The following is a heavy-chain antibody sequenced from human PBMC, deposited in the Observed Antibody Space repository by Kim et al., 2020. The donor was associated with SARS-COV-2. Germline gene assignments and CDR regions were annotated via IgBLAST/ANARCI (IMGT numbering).Heavy chain of an antibody. V-gene: IGHV3-15*01. Sequence: GGSLRLSCAASGFTFRNAWMSWVRQAPGQGLEWVGRIKSKISGGTTDYAAPVKGRFTISRDDSKNTLYLQMSSLKTEDTAVYYCTTGQSGGGYYYSYGMDVWGQGTTVTVAS. D-gene: IGHD1-26*01. CDR1: GFTFRNAW. J-gene: IGHJ6*02. CDR2: IKSKISGGTT. CDR3: TTGQSGGGYYYSYGMDV.